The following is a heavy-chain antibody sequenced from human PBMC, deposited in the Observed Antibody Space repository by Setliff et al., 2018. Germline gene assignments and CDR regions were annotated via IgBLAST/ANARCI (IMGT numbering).Heavy chain of an antibody. CDR1: GYSISSGYH. J-gene: IGHJ4*02. Sequence: SETLSLTCAVSGYSISSGYHWAWIRQHPGKGLEWIGYIYYSGSTSYYNPSLKSRLTMSVDTSKNHFSLRVSSVTAADTAVYFCATFGPCKGVSGTCPPRDSWGQGTLVTVSS. D-gene: IGHD6-19*01. CDR2: IYYSGSTS. CDR3: ATFGPCKGVSGTCPPRDS. V-gene: IGHV4-28*01.